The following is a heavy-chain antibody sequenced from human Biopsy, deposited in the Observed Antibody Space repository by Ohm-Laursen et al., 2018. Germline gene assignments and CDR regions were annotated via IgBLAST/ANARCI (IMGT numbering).Heavy chain of an antibody. D-gene: IGHD1-26*01. J-gene: IGHJ2*01. Sequence: GTLSLTCTVSGGSMSSYYWSWIRQPPGKGLEWIGYIYYTGSPNYNPSLKSRVTISVDTSMNHLSLRLTFVTAADTAVYYCARHAPSYSGSYWRYFDLWGRGTLVTVSS. CDR3: ARHAPSYSGSYWRYFDL. CDR2: IYYTGSP. V-gene: IGHV4-59*08. CDR1: GGSMSSYY.